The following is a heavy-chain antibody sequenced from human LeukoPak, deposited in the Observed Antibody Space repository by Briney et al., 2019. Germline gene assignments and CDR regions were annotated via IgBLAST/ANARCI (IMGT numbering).Heavy chain of an antibody. CDR1: GFTFSSYV. Sequence: GGSLRLSCETAGFTFSSYVMHWVRRTPGKGLVWVSRISHDGIISYADSVKGRFTISRDSSKNTLFLHMNTLRAEDTAIYYCAKDRTVGASYWYFDLWGRGTLVTVSS. D-gene: IGHD1-26*01. V-gene: IGHV3-74*01. CDR2: ISHDGII. J-gene: IGHJ2*01. CDR3: AKDRTVGASYWYFDL.